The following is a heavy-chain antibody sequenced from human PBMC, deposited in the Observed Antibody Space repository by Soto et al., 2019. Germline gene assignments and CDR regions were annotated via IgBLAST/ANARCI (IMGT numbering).Heavy chain of an antibody. D-gene: IGHD3-10*01. CDR2: INAGNGNT. CDR1: GYTFTSYA. V-gene: IGHV1-3*01. Sequence: ASVKVSCKASGYTFTSYAMHWVRQAPGQRLEWMGWINAGNGNTKYSQKFQGRVTITRDTSAGTAYMELSSLRSEDTAVYYCARDHEVLWIGELFQQLGMDVWGQGTTVTVSS. J-gene: IGHJ6*02. CDR3: ARDHEVLWIGELFQQLGMDV.